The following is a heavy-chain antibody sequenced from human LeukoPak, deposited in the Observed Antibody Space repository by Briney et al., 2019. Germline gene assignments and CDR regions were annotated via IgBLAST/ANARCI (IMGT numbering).Heavy chain of an antibody. Sequence: GRSLRLSCAASGFTFSTYSMNWVRQAPGKGLEWVSYNPSSSSTIYYADSVKGRFTISRDNAKNSLFLQMNSLRDEDTAVYYCARGGDSSPYYPDYWGQGTLVTVSS. CDR2: NPSSSSTI. V-gene: IGHV3-48*02. CDR3: ARGGDSSPYYPDY. CDR1: GFTFSTYS. J-gene: IGHJ4*02. D-gene: IGHD3-22*01.